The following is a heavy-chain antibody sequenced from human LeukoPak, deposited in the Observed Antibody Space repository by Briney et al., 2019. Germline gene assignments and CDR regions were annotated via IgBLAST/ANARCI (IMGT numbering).Heavy chain of an antibody. J-gene: IGHJ4*02. CDR2: ISYDGSNK. CDR1: GFTFSDSY. D-gene: IGHD3-10*01. V-gene: IGHV3-30*18. Sequence: PGGSLRLSCAASGFTFSDSYMTWIRQAPGKGLEWVAVISYDGSNKYYADSVKGRFTISRDNSKNTLYLQMNSLRAEDTAVYYCAKPIRGVRESPFDYWGQGTLVTVSS. CDR3: AKPIRGVRESPFDY.